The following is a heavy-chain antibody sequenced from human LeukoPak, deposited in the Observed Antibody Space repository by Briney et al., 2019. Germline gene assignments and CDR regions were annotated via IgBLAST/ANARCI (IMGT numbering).Heavy chain of an antibody. J-gene: IGHJ5*02. Sequence: ASVKVSCKASGGTFSSYAISWVRQAPGQGLEWMGRIIPILGIADYAQKFQGRVTITADKSTSTAYMELSSLRSEDTAVYYCARAQYYYDSSGYVSSWFGPWGQGTLVTVSS. V-gene: IGHV1-69*04. CDR2: IIPILGIA. D-gene: IGHD3-22*01. CDR3: ARAQYYYDSSGYVSSWFGP. CDR1: GGTFSSYA.